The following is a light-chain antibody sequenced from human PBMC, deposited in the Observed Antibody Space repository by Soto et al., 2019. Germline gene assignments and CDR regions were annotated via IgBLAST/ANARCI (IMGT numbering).Light chain of an antibody. CDR1: SSDVGGYNY. V-gene: IGLV2-14*01. Sequence: QSALTQPASVSGSPGQSITISCTGTSSDVGGYNYVSWYQQHPGKAPKLMIYEVSNRPSGVSNRFSGSKSGNTASLTISGLQAEDEADYYCSSYPSSRTLVFGFGTKLTVL. CDR2: EVS. J-gene: IGLJ1*01. CDR3: SSYPSSRTLV.